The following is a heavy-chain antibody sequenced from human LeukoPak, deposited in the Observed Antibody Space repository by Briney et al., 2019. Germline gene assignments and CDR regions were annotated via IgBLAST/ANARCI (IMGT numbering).Heavy chain of an antibody. V-gene: IGHV3-74*01. CDR3: ASMNGHVFDI. CDR1: GFTLSSYW. D-gene: IGHD2-8*01. J-gene: IGHJ3*02. CDR2: INSDGGST. Sequence: GGSLRLSCAASGFTLSSYWMHWVRQAPGKGLVWVSGINSDGGSTRYADSVKGRFIITRDNAKNMLYLQMNSLRAEDTAVYYCASMNGHVFDIWGQGTRVTVSS.